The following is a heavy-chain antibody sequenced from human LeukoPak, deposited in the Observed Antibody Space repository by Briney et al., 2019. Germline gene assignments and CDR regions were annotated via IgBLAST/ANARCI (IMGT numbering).Heavy chain of an antibody. Sequence: GSLRLSCAASGFTVSSNYMSWVRQAPGKGLEWVSSISPDSNYKYYVDSVKGRFTISRDNAKSSLYLRMNSLRAEDTAVYYCVRGGYRGFDYEYWGQGTLVTVSS. CDR3: VRGGYRGFDYEY. CDR1: GFTVSSNY. V-gene: IGHV3-21*01. CDR2: ISPDSNYK. D-gene: IGHD5-12*01. J-gene: IGHJ4*02.